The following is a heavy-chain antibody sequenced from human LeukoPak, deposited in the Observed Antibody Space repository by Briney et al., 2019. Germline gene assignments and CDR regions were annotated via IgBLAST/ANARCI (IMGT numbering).Heavy chain of an antibody. CDR1: GGSISSYY. CDR2: IYYSGST. J-gene: IGHJ4*02. V-gene: IGHV4-59*01. CDR3: ARGRSDTAMVTG. D-gene: IGHD5-18*01. Sequence: SETLSLTCTVSGGSISSYYWSWVRQPPGKGLEWIGYIYYSGSTNYNPSLKSRVTISVDTSKNQFSLKLSSVTAADTAVYYCARGRSDTAMVTGWRQGTLVTVSS.